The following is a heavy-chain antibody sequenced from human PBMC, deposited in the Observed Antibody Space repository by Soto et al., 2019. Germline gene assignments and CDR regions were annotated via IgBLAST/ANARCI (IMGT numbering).Heavy chain of an antibody. CDR1: GGSISTSSYY. Sequence: SETLSLTCTASGGSISTSSYYWGWIRQPPGKGLDWIGSIYYSGNTYYNPSLKSRVTISVDTSKNQFSLKLSSVTAADTAVYYCARHVTIYDYVWGSYRFNWFDPWGQGTLVTVSS. V-gene: IGHV4-39*01. J-gene: IGHJ5*02. D-gene: IGHD3-16*02. CDR3: ARHVTIYDYVWGSYRFNWFDP. CDR2: IYYSGNT.